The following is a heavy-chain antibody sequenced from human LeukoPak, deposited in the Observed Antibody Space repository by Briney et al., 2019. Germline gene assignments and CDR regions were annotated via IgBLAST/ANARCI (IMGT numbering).Heavy chain of an antibody. CDR1: GGSISSYY. V-gene: IGHV4-59*01. D-gene: IGHD3-9*01. J-gene: IGHJ4*02. CDR2: IYYSGST. Sequence: PSETLSLTCTVSGGSISSYYWSWIRQPPGKGLEWIGYIYYSGSTDSNPSLKSRVTISVDTSKNQFSLKLRSVTAADTAVYYCARGPRNDILTGTPFDYWGQGIPVTVSS. CDR3: ARGPRNDILTGTPFDY.